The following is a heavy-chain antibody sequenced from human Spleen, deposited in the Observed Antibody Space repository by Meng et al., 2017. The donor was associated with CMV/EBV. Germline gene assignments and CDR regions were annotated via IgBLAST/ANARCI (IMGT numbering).Heavy chain of an antibody. J-gene: IGHJ4*02. V-gene: IGHV1-8*01. CDR1: GYTFTSYD. Sequence: ASVKVSCKASGYTFTSYDINWVRQATGQGLEWMGWMNPNSGNTGYAQKFQGRVTMTRNTSISTAYMELSSLRSEDTAVYFCASSRDCTGTNCYSPGLDYWGQGTLVTVSS. D-gene: IGHD2-2*02. CDR2: MNPNSGNT. CDR3: ASSRDCTGTNCYSPGLDY.